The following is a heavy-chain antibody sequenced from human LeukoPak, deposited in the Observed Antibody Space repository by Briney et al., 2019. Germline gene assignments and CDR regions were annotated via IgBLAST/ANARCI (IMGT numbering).Heavy chain of an antibody. V-gene: IGHV3-11*04. D-gene: IGHD2-21*01. J-gene: IGHJ4*02. CDR1: GFTFSDYY. CDR3: ARLALIAQPHTAGRDY. Sequence: GGSLRLSCAASGFTFSDYYMSWIRQAPGKGLEWVSYISSSGGTIYYADSVKGRFTISRDNAKNSLYLQMNSLRAEDTAVYHCARLALIAQPHTAGRDYWGQGTLVTVSS. CDR2: ISSSGGTI.